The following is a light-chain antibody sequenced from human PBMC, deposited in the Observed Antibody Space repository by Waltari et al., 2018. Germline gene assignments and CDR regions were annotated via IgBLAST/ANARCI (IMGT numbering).Light chain of an antibody. Sequence: QSVLTQPPSVSGAPGQRVTISCTGSSSNIGAGYDVHWYQQLPGTAPQLHIYGNTNRPSGVPDRVSGSKSGTSASLAITGLQAEDEADYYCQSYDSSLSALFGGGTKLTVL. CDR1: SSNIGAGYD. CDR2: GNT. CDR3: QSYDSSLSAL. J-gene: IGLJ2*01. V-gene: IGLV1-40*01.